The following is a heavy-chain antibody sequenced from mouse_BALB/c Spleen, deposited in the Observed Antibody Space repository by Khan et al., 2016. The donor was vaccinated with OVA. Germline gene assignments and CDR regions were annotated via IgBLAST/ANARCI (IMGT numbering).Heavy chain of an antibody. CDR1: GFTFRDYY. D-gene: IGHD2-1*01. CDR2: ISNGGGNT. Sequence: EVELVESGGGLVQPGGSLKLSCATSGFTFRDYYMYWFRQTPEKRLEWVAYISNGGGNTYYPDTVKGRFTISRDNAKNTLFLQVSRLKSEDTAMYYCARHGVGKEYAMDYWCQGTSATVAS. V-gene: IGHV5-12*02. J-gene: IGHJ4*01. CDR3: ARHGVGKEYAMDY.